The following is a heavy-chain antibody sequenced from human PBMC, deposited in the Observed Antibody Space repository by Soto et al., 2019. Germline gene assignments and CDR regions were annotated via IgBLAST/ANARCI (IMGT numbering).Heavy chain of an antibody. D-gene: IGHD4-4*01. CDR1: GFPFSSYV. V-gene: IGHV3-23*01. Sequence: GGSLRLSCAASGFPFSSYVMSWVRQAPGKGLEWVSGISGGGSNTFYADYVKGRFTITRDNSKNTLLLQMNSLGAEDTAVYYCAKDSNKYSSSLRGRYFDYWGQGIGVTVSS. J-gene: IGHJ4*02. CDR3: AKDSNKYSSSLRGRYFDY. CDR2: ISGGGSNT.